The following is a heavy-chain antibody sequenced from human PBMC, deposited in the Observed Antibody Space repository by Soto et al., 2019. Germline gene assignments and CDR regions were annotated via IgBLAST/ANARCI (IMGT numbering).Heavy chain of an antibody. D-gene: IGHD5-12*01. CDR1: GYTSTNYD. V-gene: IGHV1-8*01. J-gene: IGHJ4*02. Sequence: ASVKVSCKASGYTSTNYDIEWVRQATGQGPEWMGWINSNSGKTNYAQKFQGRVTMTTNKSTNTVYMELRSLRSGDTAVYYCARTSVAQSEDYFDYWGQGTLVTVSS. CDR3: ARTSVAQSEDYFDY. CDR2: INSNSGKT.